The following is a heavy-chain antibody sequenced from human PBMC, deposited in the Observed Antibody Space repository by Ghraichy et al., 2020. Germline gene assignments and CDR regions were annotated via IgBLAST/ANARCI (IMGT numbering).Heavy chain of an antibody. Sequence: SETLSLTCTVSGGSISSSTYYWNWIRQPPGKGLEWIGNIYYSGSTYYNPSLRSRLSISVDTSKNQLSLHLTSVTAADTAMYYCAGGQSVGRIVGYGMWFDPWGQGTLVAVSS. D-gene: IGHD2-15*01. CDR1: GGSISSSTYY. V-gene: IGHV4-31*03. CDR3: AGGQSVGRIVGYGMWFDP. J-gene: IGHJ5*02. CDR2: IYYSGST.